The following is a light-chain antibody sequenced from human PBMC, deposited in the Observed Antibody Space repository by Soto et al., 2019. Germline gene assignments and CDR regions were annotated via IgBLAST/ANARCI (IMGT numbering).Light chain of an antibody. V-gene: IGKV3-20*01. CDR3: QQYGTSTGT. CDR2: DAS. J-gene: IGKJ1*01. CDR1: QSVSGRY. Sequence: EIVLTQSPGTLSLSPGERATLSCRASQSVSGRYLTWFQQKPGQTPRLLIYDASTRATGIPARFSGSGSGTDFTLTISSLEPEDFAVYYCQQYGTSTGTFGQGTKVDIK.